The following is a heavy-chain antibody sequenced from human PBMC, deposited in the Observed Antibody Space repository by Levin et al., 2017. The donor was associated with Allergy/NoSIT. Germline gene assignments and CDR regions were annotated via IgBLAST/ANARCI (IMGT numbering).Heavy chain of an antibody. CDR1: GFSLSTSGVG. Sequence: SGPTLVKPTQTLTLTCTFSGFSLSTSGVGVGWIRQPPGKALEWLALIYWDDDKRYSPSLKSRLTITKDTSKNQVVLTMTNMDPVDTATYYCAHLRYSGYEKINYYGMDVWGQGTTVTVSS. CDR2: IYWDDDK. CDR3: AHLRYSGYEKINYYGMDV. J-gene: IGHJ6*02. D-gene: IGHD5-12*01. V-gene: IGHV2-5*02.